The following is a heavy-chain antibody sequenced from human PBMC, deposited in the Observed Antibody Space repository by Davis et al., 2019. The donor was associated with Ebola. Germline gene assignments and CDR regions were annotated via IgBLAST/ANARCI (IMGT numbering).Heavy chain of an antibody. CDR3: ARLPYYDILTGYHNWFDP. Sequence: ASVQVSCKASGYTFTSYAMHWVRQAPGQRLEWMGWINAGNGNTKYSQKFQGRVTITRDTSASTAYMELSSLRSEDTAVYYCARLPYYDILTGYHNWFDPWGQGTLVTVSS. V-gene: IGHV1-3*01. J-gene: IGHJ5*02. D-gene: IGHD3-9*01. CDR2: INAGNGNT. CDR1: GYTFTSYA.